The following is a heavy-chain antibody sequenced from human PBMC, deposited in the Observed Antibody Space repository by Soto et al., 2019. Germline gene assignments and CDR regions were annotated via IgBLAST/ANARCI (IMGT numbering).Heavy chain of an antibody. CDR1: GYAFTGYY. CDR2: INPNSGDT. J-gene: IGHJ4*02. Sequence: ASVKVSCKSSGYAFTGYYIHWVRQAPGQGLEWMGWINPNSGDTNYAQKFQGRVTMTRDTSFSTAYMELSSLRSEDTAVYYCATRYSYVHFWGQGTLVTVSS. V-gene: IGHV1-2*02. D-gene: IGHD5-18*01. CDR3: ATRYSYVHF.